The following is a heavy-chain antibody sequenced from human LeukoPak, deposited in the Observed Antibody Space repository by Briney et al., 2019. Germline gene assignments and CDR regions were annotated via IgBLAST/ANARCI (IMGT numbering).Heavy chain of an antibody. CDR1: GFTFSSYA. D-gene: IGHD3-3*01. CDR3: AKGADMVLRFLEWLLYPFDY. Sequence: GGSLRLSCAASGFTFSSYAMSWVRQAPGKGLEWVSAISGSGGSTYYADSVKGRFTISRDNSKNTLYLQMNSLRAEDTAVYYCAKGADMVLRFLEWLLYPFDYWGQGILVTVSS. V-gene: IGHV3-23*01. CDR2: ISGSGGST. J-gene: IGHJ4*02.